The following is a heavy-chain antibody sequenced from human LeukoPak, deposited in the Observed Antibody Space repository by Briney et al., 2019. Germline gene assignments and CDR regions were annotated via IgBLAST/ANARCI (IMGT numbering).Heavy chain of an antibody. CDR2: ISYDGSSK. D-gene: IGHD1-26*01. CDR3: ARDSTDGVIPRELHPPFDY. Sequence: GGSLRLSCEASGFTFSSYAMHWVRQAPGKGLEWVAVISYDGSSKYSADSVKGRFTISRDHSKNTLYLQMNSLRAEDTAVYYCARDSTDGVIPRELHPPFDYWGQGALVTVSS. CDR1: GFTFSSYA. J-gene: IGHJ4*02. V-gene: IGHV3-30-3*01.